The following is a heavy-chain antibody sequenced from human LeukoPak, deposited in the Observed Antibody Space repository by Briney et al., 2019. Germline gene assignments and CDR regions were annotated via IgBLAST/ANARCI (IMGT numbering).Heavy chain of an antibody. CDR1: GGSISTYF. D-gene: IGHD6-13*01. CDR3: ARLARQQPYLFDY. J-gene: IGHJ4*02. CDR2: VYYTGYT. Sequence: SETLSLTCTVSGGSISTYFWNWIPQPPGKGREWIGYVYYTGYTNYDPSLKSRVTISLDTSKNQFSLNVGPVTAAAPAFYLFARLARQQPYLFDYWSQGNLVTVSS. V-gene: IGHV4-59*08.